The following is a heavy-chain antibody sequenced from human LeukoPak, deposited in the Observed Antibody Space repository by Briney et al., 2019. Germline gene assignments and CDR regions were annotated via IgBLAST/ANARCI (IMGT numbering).Heavy chain of an antibody. CDR3: ARRGSWGTTYYDILAGPYYFDY. CDR2: IYYSGST. CDR1: GGSISSGGYS. D-gene: IGHD3-9*01. J-gene: IGHJ4*02. V-gene: IGHV4-30-4*07. Sequence: PSQTLSLTCAVSGGSISSGGYSWSWIRQPPGKGLEWIGYIYYSGSTYYNPSLKSRVTISVDTSKNQFSLKLSSVTAADTAVYYCARRGSWGTTYYDILAGPYYFDYWGQGTLVTVSS.